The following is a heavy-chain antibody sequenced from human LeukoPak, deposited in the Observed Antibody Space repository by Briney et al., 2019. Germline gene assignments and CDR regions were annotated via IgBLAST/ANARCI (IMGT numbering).Heavy chain of an antibody. CDR2: IRYDGSDK. Sequence: GGSLRLSCAASGFTFSSYGMHWVRQAPGKGLEWVAFIRYDGSDKYYADSVKGRFTISRDNSKNTLYLQMNSLRAEDTAVYYCAKGGIVVVPAAIPFDYWGQGTLVTVSS. D-gene: IGHD2-2*01. CDR3: AKGGIVVVPAAIPFDY. J-gene: IGHJ4*02. CDR1: GFTFSSYG. V-gene: IGHV3-30*02.